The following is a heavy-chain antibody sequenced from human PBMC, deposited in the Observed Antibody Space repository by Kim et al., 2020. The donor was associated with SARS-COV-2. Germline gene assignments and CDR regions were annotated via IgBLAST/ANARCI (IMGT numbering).Heavy chain of an antibody. D-gene: IGHD3-10*01. Sequence: GGSLRLSCAASGFTFKNYAMNWVRQAPGKGLEGVSTIGIGGATTFYADSGKGRFTISRDNSKNTLYLQLNSLRAEDTAVYYCAKERDRLREFDYWGQGTVVTVSS. CDR1: GFTFKNYA. V-gene: IGHV3-23*01. J-gene: IGHJ4*02. CDR3: AKERDRLREFDY. CDR2: IGIGGATT.